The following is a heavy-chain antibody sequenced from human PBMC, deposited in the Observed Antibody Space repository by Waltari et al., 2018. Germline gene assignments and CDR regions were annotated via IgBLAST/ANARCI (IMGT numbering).Heavy chain of an antibody. CDR1: GFTFSSYA. Sequence: EVQLLESGGGLVQPGGSLRLSCAASGFTFSSYAMSWVRQAPGKGLEWVSAISGSGGRTYYADSVKGRFTISRDNSKNTLYLQMNSLRAEDTAVYYGATLVGATEKYVDYWGQGTLVTVSS. J-gene: IGHJ4*02. V-gene: IGHV3-23*01. CDR2: ISGSGGRT. CDR3: ATLVGATEKYVDY. D-gene: IGHD1-26*01.